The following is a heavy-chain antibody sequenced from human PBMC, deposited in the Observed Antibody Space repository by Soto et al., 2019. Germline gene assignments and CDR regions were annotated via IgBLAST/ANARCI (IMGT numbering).Heavy chain of an antibody. Sequence: SETLSLTCTVSGGSTGSGGYYWSWIRQLPGKGLEWIVYISYTGTTSHNPSLRSRITLSVETSKSQFSLKLSSVTAADTAVYYCATRPYGNYFLPYFDYWGQGALVTVSS. CDR1: GGSTGSGGYY. D-gene: IGHD4-17*01. CDR2: ISYTGTT. J-gene: IGHJ4*02. V-gene: IGHV4-31*03. CDR3: ATRPYGNYFLPYFDY.